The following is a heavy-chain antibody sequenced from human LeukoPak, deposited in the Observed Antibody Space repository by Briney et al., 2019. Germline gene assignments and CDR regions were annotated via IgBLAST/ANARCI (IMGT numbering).Heavy chain of an antibody. Sequence: ASAKVSCKASGYTFTSYDINWMRQATGQGLEWMGWMNPNSGNTGYAQKFQGRVTMTRNTSISTAYMELSSLRSEDTAVYYCARGPMYYDSSGYHYYFDYWGQGTLVTVSS. CDR3: ARGPMYYDSSGYHYYFDY. CDR1: GYTFTSYD. V-gene: IGHV1-8*01. CDR2: MNPNSGNT. J-gene: IGHJ4*02. D-gene: IGHD3-22*01.